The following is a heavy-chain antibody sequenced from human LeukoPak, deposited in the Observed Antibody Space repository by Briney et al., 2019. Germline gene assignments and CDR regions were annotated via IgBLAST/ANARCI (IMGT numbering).Heavy chain of an antibody. J-gene: IGHJ5*02. D-gene: IGHD2-2*01. Sequence: ASVKVSCKASGYTFTSYDINWVRQATGQGLEWMGWMNPNSGNTGYAQKFQGRVTMTRNTSISTAYMELSSLRSEDTAVYYCARLQRSSTSWDNWFDPWGQGTLVTVSS. CDR1: GYTFTSYD. CDR3: ARLQRSSTSWDNWFDP. CDR2: MNPNSGNT. V-gene: IGHV1-8*01.